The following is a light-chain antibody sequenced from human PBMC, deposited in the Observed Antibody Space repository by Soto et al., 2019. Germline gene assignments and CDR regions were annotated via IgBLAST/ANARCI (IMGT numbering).Light chain of an antibody. Sequence: QSVLTQPPSASGTPGQRVIISCSGSSSNIGSNYVYWYQQFPGTAPKLLIYRNNQRPSGVPDRFSGSKSGTSASLAISGLQSEDEADYYCAAWDDSLRGVVFGGGTKLTVL. V-gene: IGLV1-47*01. J-gene: IGLJ7*01. CDR1: SSNIGSNY. CDR2: RNN. CDR3: AAWDDSLRGVV.